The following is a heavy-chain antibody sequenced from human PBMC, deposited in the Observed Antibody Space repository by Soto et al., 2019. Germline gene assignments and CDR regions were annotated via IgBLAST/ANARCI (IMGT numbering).Heavy chain of an antibody. CDR3: ARGGHVVVVTAAFDY. D-gene: IGHD2-21*02. CDR1: GNTFTNYY. J-gene: IGHJ4*02. CDR2: INPSGGHT. Sequence: QVQLMQSGAEVKKPGASVKVSCKASGNTFTNYYIHWVRQAPGQGLEWMGTINPSGGHTTYSQNLLGGGTMTRDTSTSTLYMELTSLTSDDTAVYYCARGGHVVVVTAAFDYWCQGTLVTGSS. V-gene: IGHV1-46*04.